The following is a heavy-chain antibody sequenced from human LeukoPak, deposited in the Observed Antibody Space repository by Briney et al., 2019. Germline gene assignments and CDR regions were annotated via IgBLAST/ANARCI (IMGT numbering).Heavy chain of an antibody. CDR2: TKPGTGS. CDR3: ARDYRDAYGYRYFDL. V-gene: IGHV3-21*01. Sequence: GGSLRLSCAASGFTFSTYSMNWVRRAPGKGLEGGSATKPGTGSIAYPVEGRFSISKDNAHNSLYLQMNSLRVEDTAVYYCARDYRDAYGYRYFDLWGRGTLVTVSS. D-gene: IGHD3-10*01. J-gene: IGHJ2*01. CDR1: GFTFSTYS.